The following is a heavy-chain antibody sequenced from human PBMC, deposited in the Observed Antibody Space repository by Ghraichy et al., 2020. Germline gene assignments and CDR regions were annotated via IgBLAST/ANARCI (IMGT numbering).Heavy chain of an antibody. CDR1: GGSFSGYY. CDR3: ARGPSALITMVRGVKNDY. D-gene: IGHD3-10*01. V-gene: IGHV4-34*01. J-gene: IGHJ4*02. CDR2: INHSGST. Sequence: SDTLSLTCAVYGGSFSGYYWSWIRQPPGKGLEWIGEINHSGSTNYNPSLKSRVTISVDTSKNQFSLKLSSVTAADTAVYYCARGPSALITMVRGVKNDYWGQGTLVTVSS.